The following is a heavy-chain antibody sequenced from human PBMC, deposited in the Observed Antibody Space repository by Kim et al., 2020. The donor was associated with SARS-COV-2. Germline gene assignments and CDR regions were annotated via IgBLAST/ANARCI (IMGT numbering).Heavy chain of an antibody. CDR1: GFTFSNYW. CDR2: IKQDGSNT. V-gene: IGHV3-7*01. D-gene: IGHD5-12*01. CDR3: ARGLGDY. Sequence: GGSLRLSCAASGFTFSNYWMTWVRQAPGKGLEWVPNIKQDGSNTYYVDSVKGRVTISRDNAKNSLYLQMNSLRAEDTAVYYCARGLGDYWGQGILVIVSS. J-gene: IGHJ4*02.